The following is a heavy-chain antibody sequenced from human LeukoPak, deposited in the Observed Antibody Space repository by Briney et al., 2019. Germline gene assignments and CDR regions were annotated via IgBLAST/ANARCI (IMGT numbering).Heavy chain of an antibody. CDR2: IYYSGST. V-gene: IGHV4-39*01. CDR3: ATIPCTGGSCYYFDY. D-gene: IGHD2-15*01. J-gene: IGHJ4*02. Sequence: SETLSLTCTVSGGSISSSSYYCGWIRQPPGKGLEWIGSIYYSGSTYYNPSLKSRVTISVDTSNNQFSLHLISVTAADTAVYYCATIPCTGGSCYYFDYWGQGTLVSVSS. CDR1: GGSISSSSYY.